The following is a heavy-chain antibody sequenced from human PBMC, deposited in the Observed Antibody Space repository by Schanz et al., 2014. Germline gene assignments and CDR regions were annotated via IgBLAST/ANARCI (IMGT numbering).Heavy chain of an antibody. J-gene: IGHJ6*02. CDR3: ARDQGTGDLPILRPAYGMDV. CDR1: GTSITSSTYY. D-gene: IGHD7-27*01. CDR2: ISYRGNT. V-gene: IGHV4-39*02. Sequence: QLQLRESGPGLVKPSETLSLICSVSGTSITSSTYYWGWIRQPPGKGPEWIGSISYRGNTYYTPSLRSRATIPLDPPKTQSSWKRPSGTAADTAVYYCARDQGTGDLPILRPAYGMDVWGQGTTVTVSS.